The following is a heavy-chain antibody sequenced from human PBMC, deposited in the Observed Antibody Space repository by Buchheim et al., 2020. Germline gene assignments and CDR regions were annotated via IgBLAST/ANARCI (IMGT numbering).Heavy chain of an antibody. V-gene: IGHV4-59*08. CDR1: GGSISNYY. D-gene: IGHD3-16*01. Sequence: QVQLQESGPGLVKPSETLSLTCTVSGGSISNYYWSWIRQTPGKGLEWIGYIYYTVSTNYNPSLTSRVTISVDTSKNQFSLRLSSVTAADTAVYYCAIWGYGMDVWGQGTT. J-gene: IGHJ6*02. CDR3: AIWGYGMDV. CDR2: IYYTVST.